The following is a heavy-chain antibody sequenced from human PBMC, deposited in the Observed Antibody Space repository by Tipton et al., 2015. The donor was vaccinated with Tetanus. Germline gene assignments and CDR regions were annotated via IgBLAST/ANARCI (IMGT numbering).Heavy chain of an antibody. D-gene: IGHD3-22*01. V-gene: IGHV1-2*02. Sequence: QLVQSGAEMKKPGASVKVSCKASGYTFTGYYIYWVRQAPGQGLEWMGWIDPNSGGTVYAQKLQGRVTMTRDTSISTAYIDLRSLRSDDTAVYYCARDRGDYIYYGMDVWGPGTTVTVS. J-gene: IGHJ6*02. CDR1: GYTFTGYY. CDR3: ARDRGDYIYYGMDV. CDR2: IDPNSGGT.